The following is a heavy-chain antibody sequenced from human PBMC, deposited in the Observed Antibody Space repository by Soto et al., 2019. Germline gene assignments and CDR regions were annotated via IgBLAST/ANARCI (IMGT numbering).Heavy chain of an antibody. V-gene: IGHV3-33*01. D-gene: IGHD2-8*01. CDR3: SIGWLVYAMWDYFDY. Sequence: QVPLVESGGGVVQPGRSLRLSCAASGFTFSSYGMHWVRQAPGKGLEWVAVIWYDGSNKYYADSVKGRFTVSRDNSKNTLYLQMNSLRAEDTAVYYGSIGWLVYAMWDYFDYWGQGTLVTVSS. J-gene: IGHJ4*02. CDR1: GFTFSSYG. CDR2: IWYDGSNK.